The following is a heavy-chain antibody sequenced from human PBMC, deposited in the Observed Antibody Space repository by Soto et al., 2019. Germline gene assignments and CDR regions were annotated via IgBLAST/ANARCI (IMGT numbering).Heavy chain of an antibody. Sequence: SETLSLTCTVSGVSISSYYWSWIGQPAGKGLEWIGRIYTSGSTNYNPSLKSRVTMSVDTSKNQFSLKLSSVTAADTAVYYCARSYSIAARSLYYYGMDLWGQGTTVTVSS. CDR3: ARSYSIAARSLYYYGMDL. D-gene: IGHD6-6*01. V-gene: IGHV4-4*07. CDR2: IYTSGST. CDR1: GVSISSYY. J-gene: IGHJ6*02.